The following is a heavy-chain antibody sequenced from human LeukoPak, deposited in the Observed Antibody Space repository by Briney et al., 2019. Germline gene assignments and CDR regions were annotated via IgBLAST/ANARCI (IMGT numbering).Heavy chain of an antibody. V-gene: IGHV1-69*13. Sequence: SVKVSCKASGYTFTSYDINWVRQATGQGLEWMGGIIPIFGTANYAQKFQGRVTITADESTSTAYMELSSLRSEDTAVYYCARDRGYSGYDLVAFDIWGQGTMVTVSS. CDR1: GYTFTSYD. D-gene: IGHD5-12*01. CDR2: IIPIFGTA. J-gene: IGHJ3*02. CDR3: ARDRGYSGYDLVAFDI.